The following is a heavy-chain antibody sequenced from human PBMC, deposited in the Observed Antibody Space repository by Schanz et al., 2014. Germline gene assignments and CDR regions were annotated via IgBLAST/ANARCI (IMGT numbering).Heavy chain of an antibody. CDR2: VCYDGSKK. CDR1: GFTFSSYG. Sequence: LVESGGGVVQPGRSLRLSCAASGFTFSSYGMHWVRQVPGKGLEWVAVVCYDGSKKYYADSVKGRFTTSRDNSKNTLYLQMNSLRVEDTAEYYCAKNWKGHHITGRPGWSDGMDVWGQGTTVTVSS. J-gene: IGHJ6*02. V-gene: IGHV3-33*06. CDR3: AKNWKGHHITGRPGWSDGMDV. D-gene: IGHD6-6*01.